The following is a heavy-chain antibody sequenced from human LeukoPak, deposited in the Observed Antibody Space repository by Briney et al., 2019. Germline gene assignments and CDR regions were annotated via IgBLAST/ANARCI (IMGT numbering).Heavy chain of an antibody. Sequence: SETLSLTCTVSGGSISSYYWSWIRQPPGKGLEWIGYIYYSGSTNYNPSLKSRVTISVDTSKNQFSLKLSSVTAADTAVYYCASSVWIAAAGDTRIYFDYWGQGTLVTVSS. CDR1: GGSISSYY. CDR2: IYYSGST. J-gene: IGHJ4*02. D-gene: IGHD6-13*01. V-gene: IGHV4-59*08. CDR3: ASSVWIAAAGDTRIYFDY.